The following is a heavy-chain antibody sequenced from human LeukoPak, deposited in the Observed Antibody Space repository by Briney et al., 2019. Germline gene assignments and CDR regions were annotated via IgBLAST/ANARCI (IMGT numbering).Heavy chain of an antibody. CDR1: TASINSYY. V-gene: IGHV4-4*07. D-gene: IGHD5-18*01. Sequence: SETLSLTCTVSTASINSYYWGWVRQPAGRGLEWIDRIYTTGMTQYDPSLQSRVTMSVDTSQKQFSLNLRSVTAADTAIYFCVRHGYTASHFFLDYWSQGALVTVSS. CDR2: IYTTGMT. J-gene: IGHJ4*02. CDR3: VRHGYTASHFFLDY.